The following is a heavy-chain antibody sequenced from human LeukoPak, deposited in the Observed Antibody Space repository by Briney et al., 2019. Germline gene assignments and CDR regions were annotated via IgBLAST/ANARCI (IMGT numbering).Heavy chain of an antibody. J-gene: IGHJ4*02. Sequence: SETLSLTCAVYGGSLSGYYWSWIRQPPGEGLEWIGEINHSGSTNYNPSLKSRVTISVDTSKNQFSLKLSSVTAADTAVYYCAREDYRGYSYGSPFDYWGQGTLVTVSS. CDR1: GGSLSGYY. CDR2: INHSGST. CDR3: AREDYRGYSYGSPFDY. V-gene: IGHV4-34*01. D-gene: IGHD5-18*01.